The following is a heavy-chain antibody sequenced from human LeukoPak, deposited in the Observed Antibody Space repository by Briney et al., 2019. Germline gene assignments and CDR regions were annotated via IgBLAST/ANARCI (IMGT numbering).Heavy chain of an antibody. J-gene: IGHJ4*02. CDR1: GFTFSTYA. V-gene: IGHV3-30*02. CDR3: ARGDCSGDCYHPLYY. Sequence: GGSLRLSCAASGFTFSTYAMHWVRQAPGQGLDWVAFIRHDGSIKYYANSVKGRFTISRDNSKNTLYLQMNSLRTEDTAVYYCARGDCSGDCYHPLYYWGQGSLVTVSS. D-gene: IGHD2-21*02. CDR2: IRHDGSIK.